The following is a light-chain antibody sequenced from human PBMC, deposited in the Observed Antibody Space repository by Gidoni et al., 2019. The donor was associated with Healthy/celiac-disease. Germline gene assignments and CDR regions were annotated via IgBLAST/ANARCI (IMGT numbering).Light chain of an antibody. J-gene: IGKJ1*01. V-gene: IGKV4-1*01. Sequence: DIVMTQSPDSLAVSLGERATINCKSSQSVLYSSNNKNYLAWYKQKPGQPPKLLICWASTRESGVPDRFSGGGSGTDFTLTISSLQAEDVAVYACQQYYSTPRTFGQGTKVEIK. CDR1: QSVLYSSNNKNY. CDR2: WAS. CDR3: QQYYSTPRT.